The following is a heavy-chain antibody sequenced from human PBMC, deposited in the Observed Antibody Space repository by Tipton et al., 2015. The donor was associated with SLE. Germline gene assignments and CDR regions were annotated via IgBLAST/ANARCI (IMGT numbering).Heavy chain of an antibody. CDR3: ARDALHYCSSTSCYAPYYYYMDV. CDR1: GFTFSTYA. Sequence: SLRLSCAASGFTFSTYAMSWVRQAPGKGLEWVSLIYSGGSTYYADSVKGRFTISRDNSKNTLYLQMNSLRAEDTAVYYCARDALHYCSSTSCYAPYYYYMDVWGKGTTVTVSS. V-gene: IGHV3-23*03. J-gene: IGHJ6*03. D-gene: IGHD2-2*01. CDR2: IYSGGST.